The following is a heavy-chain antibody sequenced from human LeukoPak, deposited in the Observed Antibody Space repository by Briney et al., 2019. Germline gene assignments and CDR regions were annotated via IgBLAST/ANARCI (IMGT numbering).Heavy chain of an antibody. CDR3: ATVASSGYYYVFDY. J-gene: IGHJ4*02. Sequence: ASVKVSCKASGYTFTGYYMHWVRQAPGQGLEWMGWINPNSGGTNYAQKFQGRVTMTRDTSISTAYMELSRLRPDDTAVYYCATVASSGYYYVFDYWGQGTLVTVSS. CDR1: GYTFTGYY. V-gene: IGHV1-2*02. D-gene: IGHD3-22*01. CDR2: INPNSGGT.